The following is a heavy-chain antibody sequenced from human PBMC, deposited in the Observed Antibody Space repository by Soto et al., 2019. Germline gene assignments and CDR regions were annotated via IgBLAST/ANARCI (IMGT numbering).Heavy chain of an antibody. J-gene: IGHJ6*03. D-gene: IGHD7-27*01. CDR2: INPNSGGT. CDR1: GYTFTGYY. V-gene: IGHV1-2*04. Sequence: ASVKVSCKASGYTFTGYYMHWVRQAPGQGLEWMGLINPNSGGTNYAQKFQGWVTMTRDTSISTAYMELSRLRSDDTAVYYCARDRSGDHYYYYYMDVWGKGTTVTVSS. CDR3: ARDRSGDHYYYYYMDV.